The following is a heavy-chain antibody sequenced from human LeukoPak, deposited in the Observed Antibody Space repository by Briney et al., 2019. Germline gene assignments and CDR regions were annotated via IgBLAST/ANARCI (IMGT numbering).Heavy chain of an antibody. CDR3: AKGLGKATITPLGY. Sequence: GGSLLLSCAASGFTFSTYVMSWVRQAPGKGLEWVSGISGSGGSTYYADSVKGRFTISRDISKNTLYVQMDSLRVEDTAVYYCAKGLGKATITPLGYWGQGTLVTVSS. CDR2: ISGSGGST. V-gene: IGHV3-23*01. D-gene: IGHD5-24*01. CDR1: GFTFSTYV. J-gene: IGHJ4*02.